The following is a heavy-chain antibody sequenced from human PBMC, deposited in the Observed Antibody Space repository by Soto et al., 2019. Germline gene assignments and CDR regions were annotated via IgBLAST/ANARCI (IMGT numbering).Heavy chain of an antibody. Sequence: QVQLVESGGGVVQPGRSLRLSCAASGFTFSSYALHWVRQAPGRGLEGWAVISYEGSKKYYADSVKGRFTISRDNSKNTLYLQMNSLRAEDTAVYYCARDRLRYNWNDFPYYYYGMDVWGQGTTVTVSS. D-gene: IGHD1-1*01. CDR2: ISYEGSKK. J-gene: IGHJ6*02. V-gene: IGHV3-30-3*01. CDR1: GFTFSSYA. CDR3: ARDRLRYNWNDFPYYYYGMDV.